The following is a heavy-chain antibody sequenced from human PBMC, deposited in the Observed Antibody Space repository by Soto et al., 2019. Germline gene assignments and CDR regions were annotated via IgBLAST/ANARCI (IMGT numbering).Heavy chain of an antibody. Sequence: QVQLVESGGGVVQPGRSLRLSCAASGFTFSSYAMHWVRQAPGKGLAWVAVISYDGSNKYYADSVKGRFTINRDNSKNTLNLQMNSLRAEDTAVYSCARVGYYGSGSYYNWFDPWGQGTLVTVSS. CDR2: ISYDGSNK. CDR1: GFTFSSYA. D-gene: IGHD3-10*01. J-gene: IGHJ5*02. CDR3: ARVGYYGSGSYYNWFDP. V-gene: IGHV3-30-3*01.